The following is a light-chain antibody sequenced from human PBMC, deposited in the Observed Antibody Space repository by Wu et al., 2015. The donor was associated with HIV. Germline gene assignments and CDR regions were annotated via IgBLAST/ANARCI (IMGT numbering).Light chain of an antibody. Sequence: EIVLTQSPGTLSLSPGERATLSCRASQDISHYLAWYQQKPGQAPSLLIYDASVRAPGVPARFSGSGSGTDFTLTIDSLDPEDFVVYYCQQRINWPLTFGQGTRLEIK. CDR3: QQRINWPLT. CDR1: QDISHY. CDR2: DAS. J-gene: IGKJ5*01. V-gene: IGKV3-11*01.